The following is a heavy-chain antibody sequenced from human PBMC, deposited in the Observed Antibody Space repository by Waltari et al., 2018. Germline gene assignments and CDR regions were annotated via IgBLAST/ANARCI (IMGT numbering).Heavy chain of an antibody. CDR3: ARAKQWLVGRPYYFDY. Sequence: EVQLVESGGGVVRPGGSLRLSCAASGFTFDDYGMSWVRQAPRKGLEWVSGINWNGGSTGYADSVKGRFTISRDNAKNSLYLQMNSLRAEDTALYYCARAKQWLVGRPYYFDYWGQGTLVTVSS. CDR2: INWNGGST. J-gene: IGHJ4*02. D-gene: IGHD6-19*01. V-gene: IGHV3-20*04. CDR1: GFTFDDYG.